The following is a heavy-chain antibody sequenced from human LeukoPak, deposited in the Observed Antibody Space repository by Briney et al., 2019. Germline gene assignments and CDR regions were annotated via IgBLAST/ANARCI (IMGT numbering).Heavy chain of an antibody. Sequence: PGGSLRLSCAASGFTFSSYAMSWVRQAPGKGLEWVSAISGSGGSTYYADSVKGRFTISRDNSKNTLYLQMNSLRAEDTAVYYCARESRTYSSSWYWFDPWGQGTLVTVSS. D-gene: IGHD6-13*01. CDR3: ARESRTYSSSWYWFDP. V-gene: IGHV3-23*01. CDR1: GFTFSSYA. J-gene: IGHJ5*02. CDR2: ISGSGGST.